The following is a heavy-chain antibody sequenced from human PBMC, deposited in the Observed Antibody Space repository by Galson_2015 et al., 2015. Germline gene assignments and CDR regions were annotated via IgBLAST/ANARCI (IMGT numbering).Heavy chain of an antibody. J-gene: IGHJ4*02. CDR1: GFTFSSYW. V-gene: IGHV3-7*03. D-gene: IGHD3-10*01. CDR3: ARDTALLLWFGELGD. CDR2: IKQDGSEK. Sequence: SLRLSCAASGFTFSSYWMSWVRQAPGKGLEWVANIKQDGSEKYYVDSEKGRFTISRDNAKNSLYLQMNSLRAEDTAVYYCARDTALLLWFGELGDWGQGTLVTVSS.